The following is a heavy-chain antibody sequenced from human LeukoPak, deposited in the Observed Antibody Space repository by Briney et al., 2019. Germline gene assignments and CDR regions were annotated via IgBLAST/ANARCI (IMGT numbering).Heavy chain of an antibody. J-gene: IGHJ6*02. CDR1: GFTFSDYY. Sequence: GGSLRLSCAASGFTFSDYYMSWIRQAPGKGLEWVSYISSSGSTIYYADSVKGRFTISRDNAKNSLYLRMNSLRAEDTAVYYCARDRIAAHYYYYYYGMDVWGQGTTVTVSS. CDR3: ARDRIAAHYYYYYYGMDV. CDR2: ISSSGSTI. D-gene: IGHD6-13*01. V-gene: IGHV3-11*01.